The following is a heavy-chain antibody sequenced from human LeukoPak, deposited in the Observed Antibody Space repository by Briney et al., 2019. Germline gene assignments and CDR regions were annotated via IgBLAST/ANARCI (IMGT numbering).Heavy chain of an antibody. J-gene: IGHJ4*02. V-gene: IGHV4-39*01. CDR1: GGSISPISSSTYY. CDR3: ARQLPTAAADTRGYFDY. D-gene: IGHD6-25*01. CDR2: LFYGENT. Sequence: SETLSLTCTVSGGSISPISSSTYYWGWIRQAPGKGLEWIGSLFYGENTHYNPFLKSQATLSVDASNNQFSLKLTSVTAADAAVYFCARQLPTAAADTRGYFDYWGQETVVTVSS.